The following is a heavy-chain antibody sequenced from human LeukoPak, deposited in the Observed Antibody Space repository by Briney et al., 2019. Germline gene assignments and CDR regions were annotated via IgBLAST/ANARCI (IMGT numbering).Heavy chain of an antibody. CDR1: GFTFSSYC. CDR3: ARDYYDSSGYYYLPDY. CDR2: ISYDGRKM. Sequence: GGSLRPSCAASGFTFSSYCIHWVREAPGKGLEWVSVISYDGRKMKYADSVKGRFTISRDNSKDTLSLHMNTLRTENTAVYYCARDYYDSSGYYYLPDYWGQGTLVTVSS. D-gene: IGHD3-22*01. V-gene: IGHV3-30*03. J-gene: IGHJ4*02.